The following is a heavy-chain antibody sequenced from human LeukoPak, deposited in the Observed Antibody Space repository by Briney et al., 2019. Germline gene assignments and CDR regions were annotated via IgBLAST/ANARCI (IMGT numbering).Heavy chain of an antibody. J-gene: IGHJ4*02. D-gene: IGHD1-1*01. CDR2: ITGNGGYT. CDR3: AKGTLQQFDY. V-gene: IGHV3-23*01. Sequence: GGPLRLSCAASGFTFSSYAVNWVRQAPGKGLEWVSGITGNGGYTYYADSVKGRFTISRDNSRSTLYLQMNSPRAEDTAIYYCAKGTLQQFDYWGQGTLVTVSS. CDR1: GFTFSSYA.